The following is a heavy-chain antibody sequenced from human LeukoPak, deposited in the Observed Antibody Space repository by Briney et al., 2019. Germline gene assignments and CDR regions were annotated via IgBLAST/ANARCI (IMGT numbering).Heavy chain of an antibody. D-gene: IGHD6-19*01. CDR1: GGSISSYY. J-gene: IGHJ5*02. V-gene: IGHV4-59*01. CDR3: AREGYSSGWYRFDP. Sequence: SETLSLTCTVSGGSISSYYWSWIRQPPGKGLEWIGYIYYSGSTNYNPSLKSRVTISVDTSKNQFSLKLSSVTAADTAVYYCAREGYSSGWYRFDPWGQGTLVTVSS. CDR2: IYYSGST.